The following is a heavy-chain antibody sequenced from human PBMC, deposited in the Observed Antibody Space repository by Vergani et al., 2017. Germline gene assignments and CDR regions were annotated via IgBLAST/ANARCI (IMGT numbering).Heavy chain of an antibody. Sequence: QVQLQQWGGGLLKPSETLSLTCVVNGGSFTSYHWTWIRQSPGEGLEWVGDIVHTGRPDYNPSLKSRLTMSVDKSRNQFSLTLNSVTATDTAIYFCARVNTEANGHHYYDDYMDVWGQGTAVTVS. V-gene: IGHV4-34*12. J-gene: IGHJ6*03. CDR2: IVHTGRP. CDR1: GGSFTSYH. CDR3: ARVNTEANGHHYYDDYMDV. D-gene: IGHD5-18*01.